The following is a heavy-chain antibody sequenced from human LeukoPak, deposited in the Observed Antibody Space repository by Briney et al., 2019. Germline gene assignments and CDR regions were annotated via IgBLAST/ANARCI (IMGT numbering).Heavy chain of an antibody. D-gene: IGHD3-9*01. J-gene: IGHJ5*02. Sequence: PSETLSLTCAVYGGSFSGYYWSWIRQPPGKGLEWIGEINHSGSTNYNPSLKSRVTLSVDTSKNQFSLKLSSVTAADTAVYYCASSFDWLLSEKKSNWFDPWGQGTLVTVSS. CDR3: ASSFDWLLSEKKSNWFDP. CDR1: GGSFSGYY. CDR2: INHSGST. V-gene: IGHV4-34*01.